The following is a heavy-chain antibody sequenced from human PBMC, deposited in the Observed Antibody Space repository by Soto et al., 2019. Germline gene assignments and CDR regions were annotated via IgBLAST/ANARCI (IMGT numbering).Heavy chain of an antibody. J-gene: IGHJ6*02. CDR3: ARDPSIADFYGMDV. Sequence: SETLSLTCSVSGGSVSSGGYSWSWIRQHPGKGLEWIGYIYYSGSTYYNPSLKSRVTISVDTSKNQFSLKLSSVTAADTAVYYCARDPSIADFYGMDVWGQGTTVTVSS. V-gene: IGHV4-31*03. CDR2: IYYSGST. CDR1: GGSVSSGGYS. D-gene: IGHD6-13*01.